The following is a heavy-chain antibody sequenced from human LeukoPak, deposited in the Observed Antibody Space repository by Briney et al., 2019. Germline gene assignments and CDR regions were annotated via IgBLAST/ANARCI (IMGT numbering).Heavy chain of an antibody. J-gene: IGHJ1*01. CDR3: ATYYYDSGGFHFHH. CDR2: ISSNGGRT. Sequence: GGSLRLSCAASGFTFRSYGMHWVRQAPGKGLEYVSAISSNGGRTYYANSVKGRFTISRDNSRNTLYLQMGNLRAEDMAVYYCATYYYDSGGFHFHHWGQGTLVTVSS. CDR1: GFTFRSYG. V-gene: IGHV3-64*01. D-gene: IGHD3-22*01.